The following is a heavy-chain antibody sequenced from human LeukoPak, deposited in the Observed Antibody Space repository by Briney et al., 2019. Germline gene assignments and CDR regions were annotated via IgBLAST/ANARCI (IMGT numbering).Heavy chain of an antibody. CDR3: AGDRAYYYYGMDV. CDR1: GFTFSSYW. CDR2: KKEDGSEK. Sequence: GGSLRLSCAASGFTFSSYWMNWVRQAPGKGLEWVGKKKEDGSEKYYVDSVKGRFTISRDNAKNSLYLQMNSLRDEDTAVYYCAGDRAYYYYGMDVWGQGTTVTVSS. J-gene: IGHJ6*02. V-gene: IGHV3-7*01. D-gene: IGHD3-10*01.